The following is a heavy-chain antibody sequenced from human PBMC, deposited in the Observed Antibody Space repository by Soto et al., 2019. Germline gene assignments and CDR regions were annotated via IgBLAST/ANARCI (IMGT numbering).Heavy chain of an antibody. D-gene: IGHD3-10*01. J-gene: IGHJ5*02. CDR1: GFTFSGYA. CDR3: ATAAYGSGTQRFAP. CDR2: ISASGGST. V-gene: IGHV3-23*01. Sequence: EVQLLESGGGLVQPGGSLRLSCAASGFTFSGYAVSWVRQAPGKGLEWVSAISASGGSTYYADSVKGRFTISRDNSKNTLYLKMNSLRAEDTAVYYCATAAYGSGTQRFAPWGQGTLVTVSS.